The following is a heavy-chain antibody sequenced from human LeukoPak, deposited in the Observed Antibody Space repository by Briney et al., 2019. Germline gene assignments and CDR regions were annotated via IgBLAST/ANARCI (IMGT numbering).Heavy chain of an antibody. CDR1: GFTFSSYA. CDR3: AKGGRYRGAVDYVWGSYRPDDAFDI. V-gene: IGHV3-23*01. J-gene: IGHJ3*02. Sequence: GGSLRLSCAASGFTFSSYAMSWVRQAPGKGLEWVSAISGSGGSTYYADSVKGRFTISRDNSKNTVYLQMNSLRAEDTAVYYCAKGGRYRGAVDYVWGSYRPDDAFDIWGQGTMVTVSS. CDR2: ISGSGGST. D-gene: IGHD3-16*02.